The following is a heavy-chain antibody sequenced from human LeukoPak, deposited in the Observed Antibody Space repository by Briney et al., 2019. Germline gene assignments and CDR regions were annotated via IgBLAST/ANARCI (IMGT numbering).Heavy chain of an antibody. Sequence: ASVKVSCKASGYTFTSYDINWVRQATGQGLEWMGWMNPNSGNTGYAQKFQGRVTITRNTSISTAYMELSSLRSEDTAVYYCAKGTAILGYYYYMDVWGKGTTVTISS. J-gene: IGHJ6*03. CDR2: MNPNSGNT. CDR3: AKGTAILGYYYYMDV. V-gene: IGHV1-8*03. CDR1: GYTFTSYD. D-gene: IGHD2-21*02.